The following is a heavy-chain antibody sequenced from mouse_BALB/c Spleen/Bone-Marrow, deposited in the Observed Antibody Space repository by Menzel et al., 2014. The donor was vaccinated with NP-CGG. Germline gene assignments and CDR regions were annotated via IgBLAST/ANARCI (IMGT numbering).Heavy chain of an antibody. D-gene: IGHD2-3*01. CDR1: GYTFTSYW. CDR3: ALYDGYSVY. J-gene: IGHJ3*01. Sequence: VQLQESGAELAKPGASVKMSCTASGYTFTSYWMHWIKQRPGQGLEWIGYINPSAGYTEYNQKFKDKATLTADKSSSTAYMQLSSLTSEDSAVYYCALYDGYSVYWGQGTLATVSA. V-gene: IGHV1-7*01. CDR2: INPSAGYT.